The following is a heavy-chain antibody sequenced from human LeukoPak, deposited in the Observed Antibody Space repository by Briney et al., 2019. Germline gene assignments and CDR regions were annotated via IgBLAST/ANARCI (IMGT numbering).Heavy chain of an antibody. CDR2: IYYSGST. J-gene: IGHJ4*02. Sequence: SETLSLTCSVSGGSISTYYWSWIRQPPGKGLEWIGCIYYSGSTNYNPSLKSRVTISIDTSKNQFSLKLSSVTAADTAVYYCARSYYGSGSYYSFDYWGQGTLVTVSS. D-gene: IGHD3-10*01. V-gene: IGHV4-59*01. CDR1: GGSISTYY. CDR3: ARSYYGSGSYYSFDY.